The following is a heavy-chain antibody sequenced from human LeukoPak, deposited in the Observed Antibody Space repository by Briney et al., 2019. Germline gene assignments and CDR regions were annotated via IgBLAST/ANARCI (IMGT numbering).Heavy chain of an antibody. Sequence: SETLSLTCTVSGGSISSYYWSWIRQPPGKGLEWIGYIYYSGSTNYNPSLKSRVTISVDTSKNQFSLKLSSVTAADTAVYYCARGSRYSSSWYVRYWFDPWGQGTLVTVSS. CDR1: GGSISSYY. J-gene: IGHJ5*02. D-gene: IGHD6-13*01. CDR3: ARGSRYSSSWYVRYWFDP. CDR2: IYYSGST. V-gene: IGHV4-59*12.